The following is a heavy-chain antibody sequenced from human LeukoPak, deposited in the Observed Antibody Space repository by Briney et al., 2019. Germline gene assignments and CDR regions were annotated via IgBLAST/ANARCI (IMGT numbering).Heavy chain of an antibody. J-gene: IGHJ4*02. CDR1: GYTFTTYY. Sequence: GASVKVSCKASGYTFTTYYMHWVRQAPGQGLEWMGAINPSGGSTSYAQKFQGRLTMTRDTSTSTAYMELSRLRSDDTAVYYCARLIAAAGSRTDYWGQGTLVTVSS. V-gene: IGHV1-46*01. D-gene: IGHD6-13*01. CDR3: ARLIAAAGSRTDY. CDR2: INPSGGST.